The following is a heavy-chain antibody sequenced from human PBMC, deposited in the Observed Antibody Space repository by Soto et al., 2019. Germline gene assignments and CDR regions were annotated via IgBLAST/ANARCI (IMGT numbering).Heavy chain of an antibody. Sequence: EVQLVESGGGLVQPGGSLRLSCGASGFTFSSYWMSWVRQAPGKGLEWVANIKQDGSEQYYVDSVKGRFTISRDNAKNSLYLQMNSLRAEDTAVYYCARGYGDLYWRQGTLVTVSS. D-gene: IGHD2-21*02. J-gene: IGHJ4*02. CDR2: IKQDGSEQ. CDR3: ARGYGDLY. CDR1: GFTFSSYW. V-gene: IGHV3-7*05.